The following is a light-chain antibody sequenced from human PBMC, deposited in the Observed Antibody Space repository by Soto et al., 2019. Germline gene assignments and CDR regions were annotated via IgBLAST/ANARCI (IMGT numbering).Light chain of an antibody. CDR1: QSITRW. Sequence: DIQMTQSPSTLSASVGDRVTITCRADQSITRWLAWFQQKPGKAPSLLIYDATNLQPGVPSRFSGSGSGTEFTLTISSLQPDDFATYYCQQFANSWTFGQGTKVDIK. CDR3: QQFANSWT. J-gene: IGKJ1*01. CDR2: DAT. V-gene: IGKV1-5*01.